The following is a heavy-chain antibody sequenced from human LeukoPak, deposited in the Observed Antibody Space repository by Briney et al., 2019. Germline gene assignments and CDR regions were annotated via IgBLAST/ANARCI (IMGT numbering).Heavy chain of an antibody. CDR3: AKDGFTAAADEPYYFDY. CDR2: IRYDGSNK. D-gene: IGHD6-13*01. V-gene: IGHV3-30*02. Sequence: PGGSLRLSCAASGFTFSSYGMHWVRQAPGKGLEWVAFIRYDGSNKYYADSVKGRFTISRDNSKNTLYLQMNSLRAEDTAVYYCAKDGFTAAADEPYYFDYWGQGTLVTVSS. CDR1: GFTFSSYG. J-gene: IGHJ4*02.